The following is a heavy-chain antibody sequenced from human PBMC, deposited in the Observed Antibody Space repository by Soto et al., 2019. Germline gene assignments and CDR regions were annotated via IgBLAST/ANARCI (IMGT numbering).Heavy chain of an antibody. V-gene: IGHV3-11*01. J-gene: IGHJ4*02. Sequence: QVQLVESGGDLVKPGGSLRLSCAASGFSFSDYYMSWMRQVPGKGLEWVSYIRGDSTTIYYADSVKGRFTISRDNAKNSLYLQMSSPRAEDTAVYYCARIGGGGSCPDYWGQGTLVTVSS. D-gene: IGHD2-15*01. CDR1: GFSFSDYY. CDR2: IRGDSTTI. CDR3: ARIGGGGSCPDY.